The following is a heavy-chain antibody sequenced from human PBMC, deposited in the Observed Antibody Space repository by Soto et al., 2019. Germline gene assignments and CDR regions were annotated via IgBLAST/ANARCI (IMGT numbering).Heavy chain of an antibody. CDR2: ISGNGIST. D-gene: IGHD2-21*01. CDR1: GFTFSNHA. Sequence: EVQLLESGGGLVQPGGSLRLSCAASGFTFSNHAMSWVRQAPGKGLEWVSAISGNGISTYYADSVRGRFTISRDNSKNTLYLQINRLRADDTAVYYCARDAIAIVRGTNNWFDPWGQGTLVTVST. J-gene: IGHJ5*02. V-gene: IGHV3-23*01. CDR3: ARDAIAIVRGTNNWFDP.